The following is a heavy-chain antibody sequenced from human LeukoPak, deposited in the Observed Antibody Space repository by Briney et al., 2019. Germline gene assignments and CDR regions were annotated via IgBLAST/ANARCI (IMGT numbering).Heavy chain of an antibody. CDR1: GFTFDDYA. J-gene: IGHJ4*02. CDR3: AKSFGGGYDESYYFDY. Sequence: GRSLRLSCAASGFTFDDYAMHWVRQAPGKGLEWVSGISWNSGSIGYADSVKGRFTISRDNAKHSLYLQMDSLRAEDTALYYCAKSFGGGYDESYYFDYWGQGTLVTVSS. V-gene: IGHV3-9*01. D-gene: IGHD5-12*01. CDR2: ISWNSGSI.